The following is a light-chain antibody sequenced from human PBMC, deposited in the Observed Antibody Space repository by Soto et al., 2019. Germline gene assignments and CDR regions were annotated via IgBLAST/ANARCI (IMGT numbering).Light chain of an antibody. CDR2: EVS. CDR1: SSDVGRYNY. Sequence: QSVLTQPASVSGSPGQSITISGTGTSSDVGRYNYVSWYQHHPGKAPKLMISEVSNRPSGISNRFSGSKSGNTASLTISGLQAEDEADYYCSSYAITSTPIYVFGTGTKVTVL. V-gene: IGLV2-14*01. J-gene: IGLJ1*01. CDR3: SSYAITSTPIYV.